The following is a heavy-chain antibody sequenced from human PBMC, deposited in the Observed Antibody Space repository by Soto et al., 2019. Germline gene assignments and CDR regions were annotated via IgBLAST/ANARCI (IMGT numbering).Heavy chain of an antibody. CDR2: ISSSGSTI. CDR1: GFTFSSYE. J-gene: IGHJ3*02. Sequence: QPGGSLRLSCAASGFTFSSYEMNWVRQAPGKGLEWVSYISSSGSTIYYADSVKGRFTISRDNAKNSLYLQMNSLRAEDTAVYYCATLPDSGGAFDIWGQGTMVTVSS. D-gene: IGHD4-17*01. V-gene: IGHV3-48*03. CDR3: ATLPDSGGAFDI.